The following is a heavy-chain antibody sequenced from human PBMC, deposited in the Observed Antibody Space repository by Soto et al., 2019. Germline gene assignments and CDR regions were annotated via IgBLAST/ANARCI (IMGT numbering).Heavy chain of an antibody. J-gene: IGHJ6*02. Sequence: QVQLVQSAAEVKKPGASVRVSCKASGYTFIRYGIAWVRQAPGQGLEWMGWNSPYNDYTIYAQKLQGRVTMTADTSTRTVYMELRGLKSDDTAVYSVARGGYYDSHWGKLSHYGLDVWGQGTSVTVSS. D-gene: IGHD3-16*01. CDR1: GYTFIRYG. CDR3: ARGGYYDSHWGKLSHYGLDV. V-gene: IGHV1-18*01. CDR2: NSPYNDYT.